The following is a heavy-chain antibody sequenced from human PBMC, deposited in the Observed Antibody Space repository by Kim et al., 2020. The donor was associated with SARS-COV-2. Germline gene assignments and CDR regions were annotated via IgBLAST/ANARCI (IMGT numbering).Heavy chain of an antibody. CDR3: AKLYYYDSSGYSDYYYGMDV. D-gene: IGHD3-22*01. CDR2: ISGSGGST. J-gene: IGHJ6*02. CDR1: GFTFSSYA. Sequence: GGSLRLSCAASGFTFSSYAMSWVRQAPGKGLEWVSAISGSGGSTYYADSVKGRFTISRDNSKNTLYLQMNSLRAEDTAVYYCAKLYYYDSSGYSDYYYGMDVWGQGTTVTVSS. V-gene: IGHV3-23*01.